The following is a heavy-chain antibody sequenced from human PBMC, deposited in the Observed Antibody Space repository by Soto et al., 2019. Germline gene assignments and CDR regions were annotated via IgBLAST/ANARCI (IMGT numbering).Heavy chain of an antibody. CDR1: GGSIISSSPY. CDR2: IYSGST. CDR3: ATTRGIAVGGSFDY. D-gene: IGHD6-13*01. J-gene: IGHJ4*02. Sequence: LSLPCTVSGGSIISSSPYWGWIRHPSGKGLKWIGTIYSGSTYYNPSLKSRVTISVDTSKNQFSLKLSSVAAADTAIYFCATTRGIAVGGSFDYWGQGTLVTVSS. V-gene: IGHV4-39*01.